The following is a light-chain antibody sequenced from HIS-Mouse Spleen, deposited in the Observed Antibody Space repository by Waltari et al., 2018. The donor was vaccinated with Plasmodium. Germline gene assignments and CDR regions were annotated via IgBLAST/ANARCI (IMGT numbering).Light chain of an antibody. CDR2: GAS. Sequence: EIVMTQSPATLSVSPGERATLSCRASQGVSSNLAWYQQKPGQAPWLLIYGASNRATGIPASFSGSGSGTEFTLTISSLQSEDFAVYYCQQYYSYPFTFGPGTKVDIK. J-gene: IGKJ3*01. CDR3: QQYYSYPFT. V-gene: IGKV3-15*01. CDR1: QGVSSN.